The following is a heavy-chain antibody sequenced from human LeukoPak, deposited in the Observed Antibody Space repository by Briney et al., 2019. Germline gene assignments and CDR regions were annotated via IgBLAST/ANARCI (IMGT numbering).Heavy chain of an antibody. CDR1: GFTFSSYG. CDR3: ANTGYSSGWYTNFDY. D-gene: IGHD6-19*01. CDR2: ISYDGSNK. Sequence: GGSLRLSCAASGFTFSSYGMHWVRQAPGKGLEWVAVISYDGSNKYYADSVKGRFTISRDNSKNTLYLQMNSLRAEDTAVYYCANTGYSSGWYTNFDYWGQGTLVTVSS. V-gene: IGHV3-30*18. J-gene: IGHJ4*02.